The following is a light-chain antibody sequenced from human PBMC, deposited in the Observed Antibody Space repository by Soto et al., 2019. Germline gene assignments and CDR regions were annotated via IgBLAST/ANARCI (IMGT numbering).Light chain of an antibody. Sequence: VLTQYQATVSLSHGDRATLSCRASQSTGNSLAWYQQKAGQAPRLLIYDASSRASGIPARFSGSGSGTDFTLTISSLEPEDFAVYFCQQGTFGQGTKVDIK. CDR1: QSTGNS. V-gene: IGKV3-11*01. J-gene: IGKJ1*01. CDR2: DAS. CDR3: QQGT.